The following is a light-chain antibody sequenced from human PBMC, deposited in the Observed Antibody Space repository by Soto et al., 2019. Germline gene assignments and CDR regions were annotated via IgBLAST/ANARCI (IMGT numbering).Light chain of an antibody. CDR3: QHFNSYPWT. J-gene: IGKJ1*01. Sequence: AIRMTQSPSSFSASTGDRVTITCRASQGISSYLAWYQQKPGKAPTLLIYGASSLQPGVSSRFSGSGSGTEFTLTISSLQPDDVGTYYCQHFNSYPWTFGQGTKVDNK. CDR1: QGISSY. V-gene: IGKV1-8*01. CDR2: GAS.